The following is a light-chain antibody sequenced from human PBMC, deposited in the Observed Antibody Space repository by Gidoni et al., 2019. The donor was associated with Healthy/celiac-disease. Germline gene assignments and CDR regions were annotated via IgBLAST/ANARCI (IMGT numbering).Light chain of an antibody. CDR1: QSVSSSY. J-gene: IGKJ2*01. Sequence: VLTHSPGTLSLSPGERATLSCRASQSVSSSYLAWYQQKPGQAPRLLIYGASSRATGIPDRFSGSGSGTDFTLTISRLEPEDFAVYYCQQYGSSPYTFGQGTKLEIK. V-gene: IGKV3-20*01. CDR2: GAS. CDR3: QQYGSSPYT.